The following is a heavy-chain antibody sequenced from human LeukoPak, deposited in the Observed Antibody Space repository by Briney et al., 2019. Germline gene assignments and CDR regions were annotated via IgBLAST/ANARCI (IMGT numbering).Heavy chain of an antibody. CDR3: AKSLLRPAY. D-gene: IGHD3-3*01. J-gene: IGHJ4*02. CDR2: ISYDGSNK. CDR1: GFTFRSYD. V-gene: IGHV3-30*18. Sequence: GRSLRLSCVASGFTFRSYDMHWVRQAPGKGLEWVAVISYDGSNKDYADSVKGRFTISRDNTKNTLFLQMNSLRAEDTAVYYCAKSLLRPAYWGQGTLVTVSS.